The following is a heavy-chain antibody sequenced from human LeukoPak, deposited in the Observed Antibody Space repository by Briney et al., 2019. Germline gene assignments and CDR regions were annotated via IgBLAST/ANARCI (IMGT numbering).Heavy chain of an antibody. CDR1: GYTLTELS. J-gene: IGHJ6*02. D-gene: IGHD2-2*01. CDR3: AAGAVVVPAARVRDYYYYGMDV. Sequence: APVKVSCKVSGYTLTELSMHWVRQAPGKGLEWMGGFDPEDGETIYAQKFQGRVTMTEDTSTDTAYMELSSLRSEDTAVYYCAAGAVVVPAARVRDYYYYGMDVWGQGTTVTVSS. CDR2: FDPEDGET. V-gene: IGHV1-24*01.